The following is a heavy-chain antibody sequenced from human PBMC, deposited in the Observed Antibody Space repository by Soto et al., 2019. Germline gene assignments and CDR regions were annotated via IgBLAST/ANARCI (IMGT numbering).Heavy chain of an antibody. CDR3: ARSGEYGDNVLFDY. D-gene: IGHD4-17*01. CDR1: GGSISSYY. Sequence: SETLSLTCSVSGGSISSYYWSWIRQPPGKGLEWIGYIYNSGSTNYNYNPSLKSRVTISLDTSKSQFSLKLSSVTAADTAVYYCARSGEYGDNVLFDYWGQGTLVTVSS. V-gene: IGHV4-59*01. CDR2: IYNSGSTNY. J-gene: IGHJ4*02.